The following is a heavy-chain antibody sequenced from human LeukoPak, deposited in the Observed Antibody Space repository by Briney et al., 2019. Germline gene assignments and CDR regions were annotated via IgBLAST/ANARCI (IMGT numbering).Heavy chain of an antibody. CDR2: IYTSGST. D-gene: IGHD3-10*01. CDR1: GGSISSYY. J-gene: IGHJ5*02. Sequence: SETLSLTCTVSGGSISSYYWSWIRQPAGKGLEWIGRIYTSGSTNYNPSLKSRVTISVDKSKNQFSLKLSSVTAADTAVYYCARGRVSSDYGSAWFDPWGQGTLDTVSS. V-gene: IGHV4-4*07. CDR3: ARGRVSSDYGSAWFDP.